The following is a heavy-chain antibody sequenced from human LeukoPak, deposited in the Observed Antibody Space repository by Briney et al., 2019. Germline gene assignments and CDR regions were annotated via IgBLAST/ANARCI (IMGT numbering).Heavy chain of an antibody. V-gene: IGHV4-39*01. CDR3: ARHRDYYDSSGLNWFDP. J-gene: IGHJ5*02. CDR1: GGSISSSSYY. D-gene: IGHD3-22*01. Sequence: SETLSLTCTVSGGSISSSSYYWGWIRQPPGKGLEWIGSIYYSGSTYYNPSLKSRVTISVDTSKNQFSLKLSSVTAADTAVYYCARHRDYYDSSGLNWFDPWGQGTLVTASS. CDR2: IYYSGST.